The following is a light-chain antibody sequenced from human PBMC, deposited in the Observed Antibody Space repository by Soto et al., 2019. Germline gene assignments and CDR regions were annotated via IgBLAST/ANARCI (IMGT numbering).Light chain of an antibody. J-gene: IGKJ2*01. CDR2: SAS. Sequence: DIQMTQSPSSLSVSVGDRVTITCRASQNIGTSLNWYQMKLGGAPTLLIYSASTLQSGAPSRFSGGGSGTDFTLTINSLQPEDFATYSCQQSYNAPYTFGQGTMLEIK. V-gene: IGKV1-39*01. CDR1: QNIGTS. CDR3: QQSYNAPYT.